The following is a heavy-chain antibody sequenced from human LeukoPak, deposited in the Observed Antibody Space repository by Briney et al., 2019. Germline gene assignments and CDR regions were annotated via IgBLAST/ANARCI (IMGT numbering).Heavy chain of an antibody. V-gene: IGHV1-3*03. CDR2: INAGNGNT. D-gene: IGHD5-12*01. CDR1: GYTFTSYA. Sequence: ASVKVSCKASGYTFTSYAMHWVRQAPGQRLEWMGWINAGNGNTKYSQEFQGRVTMTRNTAISTAYMELSSLRSEDTAIYYCATTLRNKPPWGQGTLVTVSS. J-gene: IGHJ4*02. CDR3: ATTLRNKPP.